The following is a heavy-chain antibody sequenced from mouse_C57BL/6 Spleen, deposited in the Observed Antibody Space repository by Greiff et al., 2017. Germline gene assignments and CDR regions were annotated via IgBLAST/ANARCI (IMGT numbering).Heavy chain of an antibody. CDR1: GYSFTGYF. V-gene: IGHV1-20*01. CDR2: INPYNGDT. Sequence: EVQLKESGPELVKPGDSVKISCKASGYSFTGYFMNWVMQSHGKSLEWIGRINPYNGDTFYNQKFKGKATLTVDKSSSTAHMELRSLTSEDSAVYYCARLLYAMDYWGQGTSVTVSS. J-gene: IGHJ4*01. CDR3: ARLLYAMDY. D-gene: IGHD1-1*01.